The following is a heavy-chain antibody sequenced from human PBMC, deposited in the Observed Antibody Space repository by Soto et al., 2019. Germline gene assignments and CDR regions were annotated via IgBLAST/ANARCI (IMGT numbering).Heavy chain of an antibody. CDR2: ISITGSTI. Sequence: EVQLVESGGGLVQPGGSLRLSCAASGFSFSSYEMNWVRQAPGKGLEWVSYISITGSTIYYADSVKGRFTISRDNAKNSLYLQINSLRAEDTVVYYCARDRGYYDSGGYYPGYFDYWGQGTLVTVSS. D-gene: IGHD3-22*01. V-gene: IGHV3-48*03. CDR1: GFSFSSYE. CDR3: ARDRGYYDSGGYYPGYFDY. J-gene: IGHJ4*02.